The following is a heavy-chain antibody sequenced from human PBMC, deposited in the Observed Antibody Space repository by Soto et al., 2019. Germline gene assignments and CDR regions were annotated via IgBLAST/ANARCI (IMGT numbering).Heavy chain of an antibody. CDR3: AKVIVVAPAHLVDY. Sequence: EVQLLESGGGLVQPGGSLRLSCAASGFTFSSHAMSWLRQAPGKGLEWVSAISGSGGSTYYADSVKGRFTISRDNSKSTLYLQMNSLRAEDTAVYYCAKVIVVAPAHLVDYWGQGTLVTVSS. CDR2: ISGSGGST. D-gene: IGHD2-15*01. V-gene: IGHV3-23*01. J-gene: IGHJ4*02. CDR1: GFTFSSHA.